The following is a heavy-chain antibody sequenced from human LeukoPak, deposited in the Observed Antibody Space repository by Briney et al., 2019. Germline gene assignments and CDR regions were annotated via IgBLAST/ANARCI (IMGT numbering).Heavy chain of an antibody. V-gene: IGHV3-30*02. CDR2: IWYDGSNK. Sequence: GGSLRLSCAASGFTFSNFGMHWVRQAPGKGLEWVAFIWYDGSNKYSADSVRGRFTISRDNSKNTLYLQMDSLKAEDTAVYYCVKRRFGGNSPDAFDIWGQGTMVTVS. CDR1: GFTFSNFG. D-gene: IGHD4-23*01. CDR3: VKRRFGGNSPDAFDI. J-gene: IGHJ3*02.